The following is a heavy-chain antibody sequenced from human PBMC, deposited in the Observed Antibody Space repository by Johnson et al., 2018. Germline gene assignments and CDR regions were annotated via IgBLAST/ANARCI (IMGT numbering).Heavy chain of an antibody. V-gene: IGHV3-7*03. CDR2: IKQDGSEK. CDR3: ARLHRTGDIVRMVYAGAVEV. D-gene: IGHD2-8*01. J-gene: IGHJ6*02. Sequence: EVQLVETGGGLVQPGGSLRLSCAASGFTFSSYWMSWVRQAPGKGLEWVASIKQDGSEKYYVESVKGRFTISRDNAKKSLYLQMNSLRAEDTAVYYCARLHRTGDIVRMVYAGAVEVWGQGTTVTVSS. CDR1: GFTFSSYW.